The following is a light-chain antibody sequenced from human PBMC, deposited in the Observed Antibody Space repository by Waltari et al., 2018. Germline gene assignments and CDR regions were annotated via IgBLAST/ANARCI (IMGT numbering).Light chain of an antibody. CDR1: QGISSY. CDR3: QQYYSYLPYT. Sequence: AIRITQSQSSLSASTGDRVTITCRASQGISSYLAWYQQKPGKAPKLLIYTASTLQSGVPSRFSGSGSGTDFTLTISCLQSEDFATYYCQQYYSYLPYTFGQGTKLESK. CDR2: TAS. J-gene: IGKJ2*01. V-gene: IGKV1-8*01.